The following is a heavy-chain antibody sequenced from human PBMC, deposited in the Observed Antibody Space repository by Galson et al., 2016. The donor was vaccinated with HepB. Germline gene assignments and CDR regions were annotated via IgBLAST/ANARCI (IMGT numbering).Heavy chain of an antibody. CDR1: GFTFSNYG. CDR2: IWYDGSDE. CDR3: VNDGDSFDY. Sequence: SLRLSCAASGFTFSNYGMQWVRQAPGKGLEWVAIIWYDGSDEDYADSVKGRFTISRDNSKNTLYLQMNSLRVEDTGAYYCVNDGDSFDYWGQGTLVTVSS. J-gene: IGHJ4*02. D-gene: IGHD2-15*01. V-gene: IGHV3-33*06.